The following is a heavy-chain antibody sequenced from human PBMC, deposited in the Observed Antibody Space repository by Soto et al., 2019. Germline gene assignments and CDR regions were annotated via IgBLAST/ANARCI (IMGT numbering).Heavy chain of an antibody. J-gene: IGHJ4*02. CDR1: GYTFAMHY. D-gene: IGHD2-15*01. Sequence: QVQLVQSGAEVKKPGASVKISCKTSGYTFAMHYIHWVRQVPGQGLEWMGMINPSDGSTSYVQKSQGRVTMTRDTSATTVFLNMSRLTSHDTAVFYCAREDGGGGRRHDFWGQGTLVTVSS. CDR2: INPSDGST. CDR3: AREDGGGGRRHDF. V-gene: IGHV1-46*01.